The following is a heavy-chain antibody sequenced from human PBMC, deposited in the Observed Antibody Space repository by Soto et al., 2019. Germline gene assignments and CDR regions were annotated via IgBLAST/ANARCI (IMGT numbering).Heavy chain of an antibody. CDR1: GFTFSSYE. J-gene: IGHJ4*02. Sequence: GESLKISCAASGFTFSSYEMNWVRQAPGKGLEWVSYISSSGSTIYYADSVKGRFTISRDNAKNSLYLQMNSLRAEDTAVYYCARERHYSNFRGTPDYWGQGTLVTVSS. D-gene: IGHD4-4*01. CDR2: ISSSGSTI. CDR3: ARERHYSNFRGTPDY. V-gene: IGHV3-48*03.